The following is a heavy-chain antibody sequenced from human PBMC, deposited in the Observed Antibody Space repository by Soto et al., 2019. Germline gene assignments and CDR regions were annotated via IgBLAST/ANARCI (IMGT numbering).Heavy chain of an antibody. D-gene: IGHD3-9*01. Sequence: SETLSLTCTVSGGSVSSGSYYWSWIRQPPGKGLEWIGYIYYSGSTNYNPSLKSRVTISVDTSKNQFSLKLSSVTAADTAVYYCARRELVGFGMDVWGQGTTVTVSS. V-gene: IGHV4-61*01. CDR2: IYYSGST. CDR1: GGSVSSGSYY. J-gene: IGHJ6*02. CDR3: ARRELVGFGMDV.